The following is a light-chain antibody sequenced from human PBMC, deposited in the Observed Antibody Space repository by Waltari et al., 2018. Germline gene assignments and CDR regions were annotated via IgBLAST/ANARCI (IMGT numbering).Light chain of an antibody. CDR1: SGHSSNV. CDR3: QTGGHGTWV. V-gene: IGLV4-69*01. Sequence: QLVLTQSPSASASLGASVKLTCTLSSGHSSNVIAWHQQQPEKGPRYLMKVNSDGSHSKGDKIPDRFSGSSSGAEHYLTISSRQSEDEADYYCQTGGHGTWVFGGGTKLTVL. CDR2: VNSDGSH. J-gene: IGLJ3*02.